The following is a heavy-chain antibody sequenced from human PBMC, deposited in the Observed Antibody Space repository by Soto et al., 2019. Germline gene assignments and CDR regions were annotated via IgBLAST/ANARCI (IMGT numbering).Heavy chain of an antibody. CDR1: GFTFSDYY. Sequence: QVQLVESGGGLVKPGGSLRLSCAASGFTFSDYYMSWIRQAPGKGLEWVSYISSSGSTIYYADSVKGRFTISRDNAKNSLYLQTNSLRAEDTAVYYCARPPRCSGGSCYPSRYYFDYWGQGTLVTVSS. J-gene: IGHJ4*02. D-gene: IGHD2-15*01. CDR3: ARPPRCSGGSCYPSRYYFDY. V-gene: IGHV3-11*01. CDR2: ISSSGSTI.